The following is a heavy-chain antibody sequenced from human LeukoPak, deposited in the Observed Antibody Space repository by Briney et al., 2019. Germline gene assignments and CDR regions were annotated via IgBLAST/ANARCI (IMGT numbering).Heavy chain of an antibody. CDR3: ARELGGAGSYFFPYYAMDV. V-gene: IGHV1-18*01. CDR2: ISGYNGNT. Sequence: ASVKASCKASGYSFTSYGINWVRQAPGQGLEWMGWISGYNGNTKYAQDFQGRVTMTTDTSTSTAYMELRSLRSDDTGVYYCARELGGAGSYFFPYYAMDVWGQGTTVTVSS. D-gene: IGHD3-10*01. J-gene: IGHJ6*02. CDR1: GYSFTSYG.